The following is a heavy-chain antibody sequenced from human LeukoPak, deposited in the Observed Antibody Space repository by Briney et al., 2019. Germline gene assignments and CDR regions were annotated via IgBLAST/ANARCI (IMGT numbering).Heavy chain of an antibody. J-gene: IGHJ3*02. V-gene: IGHV4-31*03. Sequence: TSSETLSLTCTVSGGSISSGGYYWSWIRQHPGKGLEWIGYIYYSGSTYYNPSLKSRVTISVDTSKNQFSLKLSSVTAADTAVYYCARESVDTALSAFDIWGQGTMVTVSS. CDR3: ARESVDTALSAFDI. D-gene: IGHD5-18*01. CDR2: IYYSGST. CDR1: GGSISSGGYY.